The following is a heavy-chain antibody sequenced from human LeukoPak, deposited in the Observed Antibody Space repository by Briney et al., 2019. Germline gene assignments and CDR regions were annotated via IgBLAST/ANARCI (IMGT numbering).Heavy chain of an antibody. J-gene: IGHJ6*03. CDR2: IYYSGST. CDR3: ARDLIVGAAIYYMDV. D-gene: IGHD1-26*01. Sequence: SETLSLTCTVSGGSISSYYWSWIRQPPGKGLEWIGHIYYSGSTNYNPSLKSRVTISVDTSKNQFSLKLSSVTAADTAVYYCARDLIVGAAIYYMDVWGKGTTVTVSS. V-gene: IGHV4-59*01. CDR1: GGSISSYY.